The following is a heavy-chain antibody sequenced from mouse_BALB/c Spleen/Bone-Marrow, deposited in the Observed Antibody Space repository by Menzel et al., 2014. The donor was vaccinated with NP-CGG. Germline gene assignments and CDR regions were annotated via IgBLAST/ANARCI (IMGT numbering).Heavy chain of an antibody. CDR1: GFTFSNYG. CDR3: ARLTPDYAMSY. Sequence: EVHLVESGGDLVKPGGSLKLSCAASGFTFSNYGMSWVRQTPDKRLEWVATISSGGSYTYFPDSVKGRFTISRDNAKNTLCLQMNRLKSESAPMYICARLTPDYAMSYWGQGTSDTVSS. CDR2: ISSGGSYT. J-gene: IGHJ4*01. V-gene: IGHV5-6*01.